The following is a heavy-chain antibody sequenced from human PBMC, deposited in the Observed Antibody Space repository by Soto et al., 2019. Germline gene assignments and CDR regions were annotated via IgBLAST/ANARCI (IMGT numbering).Heavy chain of an antibody. V-gene: IGHV3-74*01. Sequence: PGGSLRLSCAASGFTFGSYWTNWVRQAPGKGLVWVSRIDSDGSSTTYADSVKGRFTTSRDNAKNTLYLQMSSLRVEDTAVYYCARGRPYGMDVWGQGTTVTVSS. CDR2: IDSDGSST. CDR3: ARGRPYGMDV. CDR1: GFTFGSYW. J-gene: IGHJ6*02.